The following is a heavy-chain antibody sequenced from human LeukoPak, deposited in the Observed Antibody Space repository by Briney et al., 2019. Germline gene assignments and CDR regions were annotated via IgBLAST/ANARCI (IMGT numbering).Heavy chain of an antibody. D-gene: IGHD5-24*01. CDR3: ARWVEGEMATINYFDY. J-gene: IGHJ4*02. CDR2: IYSGGST. V-gene: IGHV3-53*01. CDR1: GFTVSSNY. Sequence: GGSLRLSCAASGFTVSSNYMSWVRQAPGKGLEWVSVIYSGGSTYYADSVKGRFTISRDNSKNTLYLQMNSLRAEDTAVYYCARWVEGEMATINYFDYWGQGTLVTVSS.